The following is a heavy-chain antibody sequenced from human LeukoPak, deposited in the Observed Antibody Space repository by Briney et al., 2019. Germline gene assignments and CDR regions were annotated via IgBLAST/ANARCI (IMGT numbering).Heavy chain of an antibody. Sequence: ASVKVSCKASGYTFTSYGISWVRQAPGQGLEWMGWISAYNGNTNYAQKLQGRVTMTTDTSTSTAYMELRSLRSDDTAVYYCAREVHYYDSSGYLYWGQGTLVTVSS. CDR3: AREVHYYDSSGYLY. D-gene: IGHD3-22*01. V-gene: IGHV1-18*01. CDR2: ISAYNGNT. CDR1: GYTFTSYG. J-gene: IGHJ4*02.